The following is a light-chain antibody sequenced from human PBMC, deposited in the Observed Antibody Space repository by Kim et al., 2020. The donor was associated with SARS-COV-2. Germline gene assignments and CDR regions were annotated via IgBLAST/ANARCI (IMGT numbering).Light chain of an antibody. CDR3: QQYNNWPGT. J-gene: IGKJ1*01. CDR2: GAS. V-gene: IGKV3-15*01. CDR1: QSVGSN. Sequence: VCPGETATLSCMASQSVGSNLSWYQQKPGQAPRLLIYGASTRATGIPARFSGSGSGTEFTLTISSLQSEDFAVYYCQQYNNWPGTFGQGTKVDIK.